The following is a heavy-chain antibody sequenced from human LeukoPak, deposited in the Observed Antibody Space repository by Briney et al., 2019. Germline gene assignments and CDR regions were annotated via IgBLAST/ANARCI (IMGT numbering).Heavy chain of an antibody. D-gene: IGHD6-13*01. Sequence: PSETLSLTCAVSGYSISSGYYWGWIRQPPGKRLEWIGSIYHSGSTYYNPSLKSRVSILVDTSKNQFSLKLSSVTAADTAVYYCARWGAAGTDYWGQGTLVTVSS. CDR1: GYSISSGYY. CDR2: IYHSGST. CDR3: ARWGAAGTDY. J-gene: IGHJ4*02. V-gene: IGHV4-38-2*01.